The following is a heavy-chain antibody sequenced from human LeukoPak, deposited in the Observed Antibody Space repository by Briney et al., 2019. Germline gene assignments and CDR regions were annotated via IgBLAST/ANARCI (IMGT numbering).Heavy chain of an antibody. V-gene: IGHV1-8*01. D-gene: IGHD5-12*01. CDR3: ARSLGYSGYETLFDY. CDR2: MNPNSGNT. Sequence: GSSVKVSCKASGYTFTSYDINWVGQAAGQGGEWMGWMNPNSGNTDYAPKFQGRVTMTRNTSIRTAYMELSSLRSEATAVYYCARSLGYSGYETLFDYWGQGTLVTVSS. J-gene: IGHJ4*02. CDR1: GYTFTSYD.